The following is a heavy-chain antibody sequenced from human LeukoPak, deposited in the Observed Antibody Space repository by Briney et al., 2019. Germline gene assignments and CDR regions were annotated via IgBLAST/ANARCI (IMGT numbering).Heavy chain of an antibody. CDR1: GGTFSSYA. D-gene: IGHD2-15*01. Sequence: ASVKVSCKASGGTFSSYAISWVRQAPGQGLEWMGWISAYNGNTNYAQKLQGRVTMTTDTSTSTAYMELRSLRSDDTAVYYCARDCSGGSCYSDYWGQGTLVTVSS. CDR3: ARDCSGGSCYSDY. CDR2: ISAYNGNT. J-gene: IGHJ4*02. V-gene: IGHV1-18*01.